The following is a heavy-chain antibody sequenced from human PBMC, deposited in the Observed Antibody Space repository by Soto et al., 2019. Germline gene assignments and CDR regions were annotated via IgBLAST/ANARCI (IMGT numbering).Heavy chain of an antibody. Sequence: QVQLVPSGAEVKKPGSSVKVSCKASGGTFSSYSINWVRQAPGQGLEWMGEIIPIFGTANYAQKFQGRVTITADESTSTAYMELSSLRSEDTAVYYCARDGGMHSGGIDYWGQGTLVTVSS. CDR1: GGTFSSYS. V-gene: IGHV1-69*01. CDR3: ARDGGMHSGGIDY. CDR2: IIPIFGTA. J-gene: IGHJ4*02. D-gene: IGHD1-26*01.